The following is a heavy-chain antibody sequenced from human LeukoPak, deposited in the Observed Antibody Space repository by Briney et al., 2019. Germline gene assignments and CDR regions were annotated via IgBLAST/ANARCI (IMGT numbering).Heavy chain of an antibody. D-gene: IGHD3-10*01. CDR3: ARDPRGGTLDY. CDR2: INSDGSTT. Sequence: GGSLRLSCAASGFTFISYWMHWVRQAPGKGLVWVSRINSDGSTTNHADSVKGRFTISRDNAKNTLYLQMNSLRAEDTAVYYCARDPRGGTLDYWGQGTLVTVSS. CDR1: GFTFISYW. V-gene: IGHV3-74*01. J-gene: IGHJ4*02.